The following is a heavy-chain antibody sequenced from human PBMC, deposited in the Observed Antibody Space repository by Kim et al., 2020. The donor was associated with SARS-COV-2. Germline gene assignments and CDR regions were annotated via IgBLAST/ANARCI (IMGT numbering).Heavy chain of an antibody. J-gene: IGHJ4*02. CDR2: ISGSSSYI. V-gene: IGHV3-21*01. Sequence: GGSLRLSCAASGSTFSSYSMNWVRRAPGKGLERVSFISGSSSYIYYADSVRGRFTIPRENAKNSLHLQMNSLRAEDTAVYYCATEGYWGQGTLVTVSS. CDR3: ATEGY. CDR1: GSTFSSYS.